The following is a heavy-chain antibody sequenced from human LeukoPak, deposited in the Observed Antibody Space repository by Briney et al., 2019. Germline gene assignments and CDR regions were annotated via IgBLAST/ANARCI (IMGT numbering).Heavy chain of an antibody. D-gene: IGHD3-22*01. V-gene: IGHV4-38-2*02. CDR3: ARPRSSGYYLYYFDY. CDR1: GYSISSGYY. CDR2: IYYSGST. J-gene: IGHJ4*02. Sequence: PSETLSLTCTVSGYSISSGYYWGWIRQPPGKGLEWIGSIYYSGSTYYNPSLKSRVTISVDTSKNQFSLKLSSVTAADTAVYYCARPRSSGYYLYYFDYWGQGTLVTVSS.